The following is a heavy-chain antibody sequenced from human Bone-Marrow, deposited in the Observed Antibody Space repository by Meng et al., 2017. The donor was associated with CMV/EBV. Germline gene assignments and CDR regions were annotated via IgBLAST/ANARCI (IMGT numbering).Heavy chain of an antibody. CDR1: GYTFTGYY. D-gene: IGHD4-23*01. CDR2: INPNSGGT. CDR3: ARGAYYGGNSKVFSY. V-gene: IGHV1-2*02. Sequence: ASVKVSCKASGYTFTGYYMHWVRQAPGQGLEWMGWINPNSGGTNYAQKFQGRVTMTRDTSISTAYMELSRLRSDDTAVYYCARGAYYGGNSKVFSYWGQGPRVTGSS. J-gene: IGHJ4*02.